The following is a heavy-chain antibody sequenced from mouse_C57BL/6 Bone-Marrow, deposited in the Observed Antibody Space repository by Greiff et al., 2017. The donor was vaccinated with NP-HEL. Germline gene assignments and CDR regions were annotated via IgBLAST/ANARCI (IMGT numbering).Heavy chain of an antibody. Sequence: VQLKESGPGLVKPSQSLSLTCSVTGYSITSGYYWNWIRQFPGNKLEWMGYISYDGSNNYNPSLKNRISITRDTSKNQFFLKLNSVTTEDTATYYCARDPGSNWYFDVWGTGTTVTVSS. CDR2: ISYDGSN. V-gene: IGHV3-6*01. J-gene: IGHJ1*03. CDR1: GYSITSGYY. CDR3: ARDPGSNWYFDV. D-gene: IGHD1-1*01.